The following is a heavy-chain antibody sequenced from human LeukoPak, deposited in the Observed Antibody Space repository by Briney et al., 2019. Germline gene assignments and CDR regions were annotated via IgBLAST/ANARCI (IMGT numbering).Heavy chain of an antibody. V-gene: IGHV3-23*01. D-gene: IGHD6-19*01. CDR3: AKGRGVSKVVAVAGPYYFDY. CDR1: GFTFSSYA. CDR2: ISGSGGST. Sequence: GGSLRLPCAASGFTFSSYAMSWVRQAPGKGLEWVSAISGSGGSTYYADSVKGRFTISRDNSKNTLYLQMNSLRAEDTAVYYCAKGRGVSKVVAVAGPYYFDYWGQGTLVTVSS. J-gene: IGHJ4*02.